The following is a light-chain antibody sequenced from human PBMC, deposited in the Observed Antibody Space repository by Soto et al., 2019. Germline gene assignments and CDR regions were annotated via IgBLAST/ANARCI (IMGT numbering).Light chain of an antibody. Sequence: QSALTQPPSASGTPGQRVTISCSGSSSNIGSNTVNWYQQLLGTAPKLLIYSNNQRPSGVPDRFSGSKSGTSASLAISGLQSEDEGDYYCAAWDDSLSGYVFGTGTKVTVL. J-gene: IGLJ1*01. CDR1: SSNIGSNT. V-gene: IGLV1-44*01. CDR2: SNN. CDR3: AAWDDSLSGYV.